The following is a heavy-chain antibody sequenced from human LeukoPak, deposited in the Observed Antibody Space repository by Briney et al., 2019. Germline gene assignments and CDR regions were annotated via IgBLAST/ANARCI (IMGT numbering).Heavy chain of an antibody. CDR1: GFTVVTND. CDR3: ARGVEPLAANTLAY. D-gene: IGHD1-14*01. J-gene: IGHJ4*02. V-gene: IGHV3-53*01. Sequence: GGSLRLSCAASGFTVVTNDMTWVRQAPGKGLEWVSVLYSDGNTKYADSVQGRFTISRDNSKNTLYLEMNSLSPGDTAVYYCARGVEPLAANTLAYWGQGTLVTVSS. CDR2: LYSDGNT.